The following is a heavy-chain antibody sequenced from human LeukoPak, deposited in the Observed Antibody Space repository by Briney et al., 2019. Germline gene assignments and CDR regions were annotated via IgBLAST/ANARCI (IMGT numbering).Heavy chain of an antibody. CDR2: IKQDGSEK. D-gene: IGHD2-2*01. Sequence: QPGGSLRLSCAASGFTFSSYWMSWVRQAPGKGLEWVANIKQDGSEKYYVDSVKGRFTISRDNAKNSLYLQMNSLRAEDTAVYYCATSRLPIYYYYMDVWGKGTTVTVSS. V-gene: IGHV3-7*01. J-gene: IGHJ6*03. CDR1: GFTFSSYW. CDR3: ATSRLPIYYYYMDV.